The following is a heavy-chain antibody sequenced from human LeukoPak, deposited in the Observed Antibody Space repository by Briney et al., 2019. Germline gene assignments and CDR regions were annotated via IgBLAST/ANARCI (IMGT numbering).Heavy chain of an antibody. CDR1: GIPFSDFY. J-gene: IGHJ4*02. CDR3: AAGTAADY. V-gene: IGHV3-11*03. D-gene: IGHD6-13*01. Sequence: GGSLRLSCVVSGIPFSDFYMNWIRQAPGKGLEWISYISSSSSYTDYAAFVKGRFTISRDNAKSALYLQMNSLRVEDTAVYYCAAGTAADYWGQGTLVIVSS. CDR2: ISSSSSYT.